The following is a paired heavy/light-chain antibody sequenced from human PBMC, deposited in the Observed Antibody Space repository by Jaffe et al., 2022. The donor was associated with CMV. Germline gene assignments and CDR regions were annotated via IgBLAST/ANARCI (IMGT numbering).Heavy chain of an antibody. V-gene: IGHV1-18*01. CDR3: ARGGGSSWFSFDS. CDR2: ISTYNDNT. D-gene: IGHD6-13*01. Sequence: QVQLVQSGPAVRKPGTSVKVSCTASGYTFTRYGITWVRQAPGQGLEWMGWISTYNDNTNYAQNLQGRVTLTTDTSTSTAYMDLRSLRSDDTAVYFCARGGGSSWFSFDSWGQGTLVTVSS. J-gene: IGHJ4*02. CDR1: GYTFTRYG.
Light chain of an antibody. J-gene: IGKJ2*01. V-gene: IGKV1-17*03. CDR2: AAS. CDR3: LQHYTYPYT. Sequence: DIQMTQSPSAMSASVGDRVTITCRASQGISNYLAWFQQKPGKVPKRLIYAASSLQSGVPSRFSGSGSGTEFTLTISSLQPEDFATYYCLQHYTYPYTFGQGTKLEI. CDR1: QGISNY.